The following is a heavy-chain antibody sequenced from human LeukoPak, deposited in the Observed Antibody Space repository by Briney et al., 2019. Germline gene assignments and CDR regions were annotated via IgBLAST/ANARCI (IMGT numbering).Heavy chain of an antibody. D-gene: IGHD3-10*01. J-gene: IGHJ5*02. CDR1: GGTFSNYA. CDR2: IIPMYGTT. V-gene: IGHV1-69*06. Sequence: SVKVSCKASGGTFSNYAVSWVRQAPGQGLEWMGGIIPMYGTTNYAQKFQGRVTITADKSTSTVYMELSSLRSEDTAVYYCARDREWFGELRSYNWFDPWGQGTLVTVSS. CDR3: ARDREWFGELRSYNWFDP.